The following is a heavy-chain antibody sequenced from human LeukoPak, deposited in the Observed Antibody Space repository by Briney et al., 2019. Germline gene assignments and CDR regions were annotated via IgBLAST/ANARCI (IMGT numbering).Heavy chain of an antibody. CDR2: IYDSGST. Sequence: SETLSLTCTVSNGSISSYYWSWIRQPPGKGLEWIGYIYDSGSTYYNPSLKSRVTISVDTSKNQFSLKLRSVAAADTAVYYCARHRGLLRIPDFDYWGQGTLVTVSS. D-gene: IGHD1-26*01. V-gene: IGHV4-59*08. J-gene: IGHJ4*02. CDR1: NGSISSYY. CDR3: ARHRGLLRIPDFDY.